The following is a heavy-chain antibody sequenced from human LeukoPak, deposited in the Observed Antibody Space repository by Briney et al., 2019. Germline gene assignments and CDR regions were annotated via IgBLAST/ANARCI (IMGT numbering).Heavy chain of an antibody. Sequence: SSVKVSCKASGGTFSSYAISWVRQAPGQGLEWMGGIIPIFGTANYAQKFQGRVTITADESTSTAYMELSGLRSEDTAVYYCARLNCSSTSCYSVYWNWFDPWGQGTLVTVSS. CDR2: IIPIFGTA. J-gene: IGHJ5*02. CDR3: ARLNCSSTSCYSVYWNWFDP. CDR1: GGTFSSYA. V-gene: IGHV1-69*01. D-gene: IGHD2-2*02.